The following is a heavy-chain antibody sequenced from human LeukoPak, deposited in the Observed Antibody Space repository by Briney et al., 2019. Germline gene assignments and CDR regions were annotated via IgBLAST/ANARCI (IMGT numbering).Heavy chain of an antibody. CDR2: IYYSGST. CDR1: AGSISSSSYY. Sequence: SETLSLTCNVSAGSISSSSYYWGWIRQPPGKGLEWIGSIYYSGSTYYNPSLKSRVTISVDTSDNKFSLRLSSVSAADTAVYYCARSWRRSWFDPWGQGTLVTVSS. J-gene: IGHJ5*02. CDR3: ARSWRRSWFDP. D-gene: IGHD5-24*01. V-gene: IGHV4-39*07.